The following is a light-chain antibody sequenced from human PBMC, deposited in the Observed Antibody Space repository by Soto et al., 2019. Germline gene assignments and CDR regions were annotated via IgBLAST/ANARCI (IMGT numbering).Light chain of an antibody. CDR3: NSYTSRTTREV. CDR1: SSDVGGYNY. J-gene: IGLJ3*02. CDR2: EVN. V-gene: IGLV2-8*01. Sequence: QSVLAQPPSASGSPGQSVAVSCTGTSSDVGGYNYVSWYQQHPGKAPKLMIYEVNKRPSGVPDRLSASKSGNTAPLTVSGLQVADEADYYCNSYTSRTTREVFGGGT.